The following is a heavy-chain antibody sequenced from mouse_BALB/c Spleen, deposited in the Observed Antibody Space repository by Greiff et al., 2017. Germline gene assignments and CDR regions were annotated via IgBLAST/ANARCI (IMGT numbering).Heavy chain of an antibody. Sequence: EVKVEESGGGLVQPGGSRKLSCAASGFTFSSFGMHWVRQAPEKGLEWVAYISIGSSTIYYADTVKGRFTISIDNPKNTLFLQMTSLRSEDTAMYYCARYYRGPGYFDVWGAGTTVTVSS. J-gene: IGHJ1*01. CDR3: ARYYRGPGYFDV. CDR2: ISIGSSTI. V-gene: IGHV5-17*02. CDR1: GFTFSSFG. D-gene: IGHD2-14*01.